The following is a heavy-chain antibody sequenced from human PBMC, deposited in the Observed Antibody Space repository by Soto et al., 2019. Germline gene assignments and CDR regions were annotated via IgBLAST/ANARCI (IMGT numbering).Heavy chain of an antibody. Sequence: SVKVSCKASGFTFTSSAVQLVRQARGQRLEWIGWIVVGSGNTNYAQKFQERVTITRDMSTSTAYMELSSLRSEDTAVYYCAEDGGDGYKIWGQGTMVTVSS. V-gene: IGHV1-58*01. CDR2: IVVGSGNT. CDR1: GFTFTSSA. D-gene: IGHD3-16*01. CDR3: AEDGGDGYKI. J-gene: IGHJ3*02.